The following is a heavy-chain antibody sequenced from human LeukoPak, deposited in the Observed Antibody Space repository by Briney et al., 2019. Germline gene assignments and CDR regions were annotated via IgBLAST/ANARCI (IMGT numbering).Heavy chain of an antibody. CDR2: IYGSGVSI. J-gene: IGHJ4*02. Sequence: GGSLGLSCVASGFTFKNYVMNWVRQAPGKGLEWLATIYGSGVSISYADSVKGRFTISRDNSNNTLYLQMSSLRAEDTAMYYCAKDLGWELPAEAYWGQGILVTVSS. CDR1: GFTFKNYV. V-gene: IGHV3-23*01. CDR3: AKDLGWELPAEAY. D-gene: IGHD1-26*01.